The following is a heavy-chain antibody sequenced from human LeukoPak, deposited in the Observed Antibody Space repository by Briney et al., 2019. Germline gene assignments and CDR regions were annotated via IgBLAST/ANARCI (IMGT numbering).Heavy chain of an antibody. CDR1: GFSFSNPA. CDR3: AKNSKDNYDMFFDY. CDR2: LGDNDGRT. V-gene: IGHV3-23*01. Sequence: PGGSLRLSCAASGFSFSNPAMNWVRQAPGKGLEWVSALGDNDGRTFYADSVKGRFTISRDNSKNTLYLQMNSLRAEDTAIYYCAKNSKDNYDMFFDYWGQGTLVTVSS. D-gene: IGHD3-9*01. J-gene: IGHJ4*02.